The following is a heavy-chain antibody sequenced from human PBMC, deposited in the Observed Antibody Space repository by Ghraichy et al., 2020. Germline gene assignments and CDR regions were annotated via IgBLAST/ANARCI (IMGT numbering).Heavy chain of an antibody. CDR1: GFTFSSYG. V-gene: IGHV3-33*06. J-gene: IGHJ6*02. D-gene: IGHD3-10*01. CDR3: AKIGGGLLWFGEWFQDASTDYGMDV. Sequence: GGSLRLSCAASGFTFSSYGMHWVRQAPGKGLEWVAVIWYDGSNKYYADSVKGRFTISRDNSKNTLYLQMNSLRAEDTAVYYCAKIGGGLLWFGEWFQDASTDYGMDVWGQGTTVTVSS. CDR2: IWYDGSNK.